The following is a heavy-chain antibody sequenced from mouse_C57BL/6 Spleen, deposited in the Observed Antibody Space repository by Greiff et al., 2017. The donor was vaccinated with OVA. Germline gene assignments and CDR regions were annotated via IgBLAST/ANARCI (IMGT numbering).Heavy chain of an antibody. Sequence: QVQLQQPGAELVRPGSSVKLSCKASGYTFTSYWMHWVKQRPIQGLEWIGNIDPSDSETHYNQKFKDKATLTVDKSSSTAYMQLSSLTSEDSAVDYCARRGYSNPFAYWGQGTLVTVSA. CDR1: GYTFTSYW. D-gene: IGHD2-5*01. CDR3: ARRGYSNPFAY. J-gene: IGHJ3*01. V-gene: IGHV1-52*01. CDR2: IDPSDSET.